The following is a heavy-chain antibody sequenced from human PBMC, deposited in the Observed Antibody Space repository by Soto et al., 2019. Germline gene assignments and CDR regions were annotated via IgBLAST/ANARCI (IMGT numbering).Heavy chain of an antibody. CDR3: ADAYSNYVYGMDV. D-gene: IGHD4-4*01. Sequence: GGSLRLSCAASGFTFSSYAMHWVRQAPGKGLEWVAVISYDGSNKYYADSVKGRFTISRDNSKNTLYLQMNSLRAEDTAVYYCADAYSNYVYGMDVWGQGTTVTVSS. CDR1: GFTFSSYA. J-gene: IGHJ6*02. CDR2: ISYDGSNK. V-gene: IGHV3-30-3*01.